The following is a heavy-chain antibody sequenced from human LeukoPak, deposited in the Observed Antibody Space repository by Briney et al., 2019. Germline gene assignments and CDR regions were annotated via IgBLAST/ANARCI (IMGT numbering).Heavy chain of an antibody. D-gene: IGHD2-2*01. CDR1: GGTFSSYA. Sequence: ASAKVSCKASGGTFSSYAISWVRQAPGQGLEWMGRIIPILGIANYAQKFQGRVTITADKSTSTAYMELSSLRSEDTAVYYCARTEGYCSSTSCYFGAFDIWGQGTMVTVSS. J-gene: IGHJ3*02. V-gene: IGHV1-69*04. CDR2: IIPILGIA. CDR3: ARTEGYCSSTSCYFGAFDI.